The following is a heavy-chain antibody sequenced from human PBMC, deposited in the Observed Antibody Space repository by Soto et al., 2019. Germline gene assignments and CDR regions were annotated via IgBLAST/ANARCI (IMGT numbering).Heavy chain of an antibody. Sequence: HEHLVQSGAEVKRPGASLKVSCKASGYSFTGYYIHWVRQAPGQGLEWMGWINPDSGATNYPQNFPGRVTLTSDTSISTASMDLTSLTSDDTAVYYCARGDYGTGGYPFPYFDYWGQGTLVIVSS. CDR3: ARGDYGTGGYPFPYFDY. J-gene: IGHJ4*02. D-gene: IGHD2-8*02. CDR1: GYSFTGYY. V-gene: IGHV1-2*02. CDR2: INPDSGAT.